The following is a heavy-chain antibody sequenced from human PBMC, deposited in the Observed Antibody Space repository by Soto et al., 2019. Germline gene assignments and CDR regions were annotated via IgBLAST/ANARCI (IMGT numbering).Heavy chain of an antibody. CDR3: ASIYDSSGYYYGNNWFDP. Sequence: QVQLQESGPGLVKPSQTLSLTCSVSGASISSGDYYWSWIRQHPGKGLEWIGYIYDSGSTYYNPSLKSRVTRSVDTSKNQCSLKLSSVTAADTAVYYCASIYDSSGYYYGNNWFDPWGQGTLVTVSS. D-gene: IGHD3-22*01. V-gene: IGHV4-31*03. J-gene: IGHJ5*02. CDR1: GASISSGDYY. CDR2: IYDSGST.